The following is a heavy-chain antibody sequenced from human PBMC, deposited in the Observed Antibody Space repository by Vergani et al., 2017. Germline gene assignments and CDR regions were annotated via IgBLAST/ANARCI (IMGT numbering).Heavy chain of an antibody. Sequence: QVQLQESGPGLVKPSETLSLTCTVSGGSISSYYWSWIRQPPGKGLEWIGYIYYSGSTNYNPSLKSRVTISVDTSKNQFSLKLSSVTAADTAVYYCARGSQAAVTMFGYYYYYYMDVWGKGTTVTVSS. CDR2: IYYSGST. CDR1: GGSISSYY. CDR3: ARGSQAAVTMFGYYYYYYMDV. D-gene: IGHD3-10*02. V-gene: IGHV4-59*01. J-gene: IGHJ6*03.